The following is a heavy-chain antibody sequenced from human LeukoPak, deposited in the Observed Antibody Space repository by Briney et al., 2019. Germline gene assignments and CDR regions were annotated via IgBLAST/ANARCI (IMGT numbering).Heavy chain of an antibody. CDR3: ARKYCSSTSCYLDY. Sequence: ASVKVSCKASGYTFTSYGISWVRQAPGQGLEWMGWISAYNGNTNYAQKLQGRVTMTTDTSTSTAYMELRSLRSDDTAAYYCARKYCSSTSCYLDYWGQGTLVTVSS. V-gene: IGHV1-18*01. J-gene: IGHJ4*02. CDR1: GYTFTSYG. CDR2: ISAYNGNT. D-gene: IGHD2-2*01.